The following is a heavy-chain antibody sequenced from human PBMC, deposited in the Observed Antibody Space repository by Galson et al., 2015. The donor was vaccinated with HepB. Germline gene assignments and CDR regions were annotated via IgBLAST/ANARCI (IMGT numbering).Heavy chain of an antibody. CDR1: GGSISSSSYY. V-gene: IGHV4-39*07. CDR2: IYYSGST. D-gene: IGHD2-2*01. Sequence: SETLSLTCTVSGGSISSSSYYWGWIRQPPGKGLEWIGSIYYSGSTNYNPSLKSRVTISVDTSKNQFSLTLSSVTAADTAVYYGARGPGYCSSTSCQGLDYGVQGTLVTVSS. J-gene: IGHJ4*02. CDR3: ARGPGYCSSTSCQGLDY.